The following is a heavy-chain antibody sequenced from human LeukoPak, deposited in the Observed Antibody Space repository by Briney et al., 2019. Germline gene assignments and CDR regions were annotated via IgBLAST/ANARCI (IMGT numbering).Heavy chain of an antibody. Sequence: PGGSLRLSCAASGFTFSGYWMTWVRQAPGKGLEWVANIKQDGSEKYYVDSVRGRFTISRDNTENSLYLQMNSLRAEDTAVYYCARVSSSSWYVCDYWGQGTLVTVSS. CDR1: GFTFSGYW. CDR2: IKQDGSEK. V-gene: IGHV3-7*01. CDR3: ARVSSSSWYVCDY. D-gene: IGHD6-13*01. J-gene: IGHJ4*02.